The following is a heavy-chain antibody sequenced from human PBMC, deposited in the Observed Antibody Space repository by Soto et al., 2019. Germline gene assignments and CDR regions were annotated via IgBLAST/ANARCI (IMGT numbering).Heavy chain of an antibody. CDR3: AKDGGAAGRFYYFDY. CDR2: ISWNSGSI. Sequence: GGSLRLSCAASGFTFDDYAMHWVRQAPGKGLEWVSGISWNSGSIGYADSVKGRFTISRDNAKNSLYLQMNSLRAEDTALYYCAKDGGAAGRFYYFDYWGQGTLVTVSS. D-gene: IGHD1-26*01. CDR1: GFTFDDYA. J-gene: IGHJ4*02. V-gene: IGHV3-9*01.